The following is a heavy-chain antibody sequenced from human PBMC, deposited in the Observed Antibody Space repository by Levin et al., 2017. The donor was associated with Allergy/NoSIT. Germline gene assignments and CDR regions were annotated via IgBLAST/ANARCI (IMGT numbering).Heavy chain of an antibody. CDR2: IDSDGSSK. CDR3: VQGSWYMGGNPNWFAP. CDR1: GFTFSNFW. J-gene: IGHJ5*02. D-gene: IGHD1-14*01. V-gene: IGHV3-74*03. Sequence: PGGSLRLSCAASGFTFSNFWMHWVRQAAGKGLVWVSRIDSDGSSKAYADSVKGRFTISRDNAKNTLYLQMSSLRAEDTAVYFCVQGSWYMGGNPNWFAPWGQGTLVTVSS.